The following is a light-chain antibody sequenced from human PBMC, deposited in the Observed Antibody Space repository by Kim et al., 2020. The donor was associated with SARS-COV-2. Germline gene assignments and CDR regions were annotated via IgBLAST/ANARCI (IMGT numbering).Light chain of an antibody. CDR1: QTVSSD. CDR3: QQYNNWPRT. Sequence: ETVMTQSPATLSVSPGERVTLSCRASQTVSSDLAWYQQKPGQAPRLLIYGASARATGTPARFSGSASGTEFTLTINSLQSEDFAVYYCQQYNNWPRTFGQGTKVDIK. V-gene: IGKV3-15*01. J-gene: IGKJ1*01. CDR2: GAS.